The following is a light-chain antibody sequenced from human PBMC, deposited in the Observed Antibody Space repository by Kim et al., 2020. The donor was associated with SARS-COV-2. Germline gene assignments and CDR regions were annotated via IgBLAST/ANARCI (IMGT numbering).Light chain of an antibody. CDR2: QDT. V-gene: IGLV3-1*01. CDR3: QAWDTTTAV. J-gene: IGLJ2*01. CDR1: RLSDKS. Sequence: SYELTQPLSVSVSPGQTATITCSGDRLSDKSVYWYQQRPGQSPVLVLYQDTERPSAIPERFSGSNSGNTATLTISETQAVDEADYYCQAWDTTTAVFGAGTKLTVL.